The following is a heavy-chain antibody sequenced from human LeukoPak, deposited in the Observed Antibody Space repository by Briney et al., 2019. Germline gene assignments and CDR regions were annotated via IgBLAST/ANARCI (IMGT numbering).Heavy chain of an antibody. V-gene: IGHV1-69*13. D-gene: IGHD6-6*01. CDR2: IIPIFGTA. CDR3: ARDQEQLVAGYYYYGMDV. J-gene: IGHJ6*02. Sequence: SVKVSCKASGGTFTSYAISWVRQAPGQGLEWMGGIIPIFGTANYAQKFQGRVTITADESTSTAYMELSSLRSEDTAVYYCARDQEQLVAGYYYYGMDVWGQGTTVTVSS. CDR1: GGTFTSYA.